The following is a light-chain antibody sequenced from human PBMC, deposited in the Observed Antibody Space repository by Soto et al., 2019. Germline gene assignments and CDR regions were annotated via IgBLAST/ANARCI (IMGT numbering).Light chain of an antibody. CDR2: GAS. Sequence: EIVLTQSPATLSVSPGERATLSCRASQSVGSNLAWYQQTAGQAPRLLIYGASTRAIGIPARFSGTGSGTEFTLTISSLQSEDFAVYYCQQYNNWPPTFGQGTRLEIK. CDR3: QQYNNWPPT. CDR1: QSVGSN. J-gene: IGKJ5*01. V-gene: IGKV3-15*01.